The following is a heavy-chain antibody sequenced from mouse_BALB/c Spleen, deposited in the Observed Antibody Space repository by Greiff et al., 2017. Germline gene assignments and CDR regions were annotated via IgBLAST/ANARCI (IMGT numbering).Heavy chain of an antibody. J-gene: IGHJ2*01. CDR1: GFTFSSYG. CDR2: ISSGGSYT. D-gene: IGHD2-14*01. V-gene: IGHV5-6*02. CDR3: ARSYYRYDGYFDY. Sequence: DVKLQESGGDLVKPGGSLKLSCAASGFTFSSYGMSWVRQTPDKRLEWVATISSGGSYTYYPDSVKGRFTISRDNAKNTLYLQMSSLKSEDTAMYYCARSYYRYDGYFDYWGQGTTLTVSS.